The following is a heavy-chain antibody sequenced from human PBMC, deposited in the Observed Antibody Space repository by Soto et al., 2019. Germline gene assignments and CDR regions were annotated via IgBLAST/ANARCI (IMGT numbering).Heavy chain of an antibody. CDR3: AKKSKNDHYFEY. Sequence: GGSLRLSCAASGFTFSSFAMRWVRQAPGKGLEWVSAITDSGGSAYYADSVKGRFTVSRDNSKNTLYLQMNSLRGEDSAVYYCAKKSKNDHYFEYSGQGTPVTVSS. CDR1: GFTFSSFA. V-gene: IGHV3-23*01. CDR2: ITDSGGSA. J-gene: IGHJ4*02. D-gene: IGHD1-1*01.